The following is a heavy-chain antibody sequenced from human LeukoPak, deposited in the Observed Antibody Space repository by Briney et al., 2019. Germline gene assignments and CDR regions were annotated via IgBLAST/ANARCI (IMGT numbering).Heavy chain of an antibody. J-gene: IGHJ3*02. CDR1: GYTFTSYG. CDR3: ARDRDGGWLVRQGRAFDI. V-gene: IGHV1-18*01. D-gene: IGHD6-19*01. CDR2: ISAYNGNT. Sequence: ASVKVSCKASGYTFTSYGISWVRQAPGQGLEWMGWISAYNGNTNYAQKLQGRVTMTTDTSTSTAYMELRSLRSDDTAVYYCARDRDGGWLVRQGRAFDIWGQGTMVTVSS.